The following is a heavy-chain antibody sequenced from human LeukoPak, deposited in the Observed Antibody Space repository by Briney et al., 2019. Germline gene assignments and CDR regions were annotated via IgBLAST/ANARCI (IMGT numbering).Heavy chain of an antibody. J-gene: IGHJ4*02. V-gene: IGHV4-4*07. CDR2: IYTGGTT. Sequence: SETLSLTCTVSGGSFSSYFWSWIRQPAGKGLEWIGRIYTGGTTNYNTSLKSRLTMSLDTSKNQFSLRLNSVTAADTAMYYCAREDPLVAARGLDYWGQGTLVTVSS. D-gene: IGHD2-15*01. CDR3: AREDPLVAARGLDY. CDR1: GGSFSSYF.